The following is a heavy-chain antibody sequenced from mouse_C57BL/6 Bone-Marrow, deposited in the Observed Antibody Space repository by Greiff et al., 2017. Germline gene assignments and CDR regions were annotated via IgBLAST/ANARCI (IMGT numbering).Heavy chain of an antibody. V-gene: IGHV3-6*01. D-gene: IGHD2-4*01. CDR2: ISYDGSN. CDR1: GYSITSAYY. CDR3: ASLYYDYDGGGYYFDD. J-gene: IGHJ2*01. Sequence: EVQLQESGPGLVKPSQSLSLTCSVTGYSITSAYYWNWIRQFPGNKLEWMGYISYDGSNNYNPSLKNPISLTRDTSKNQFFLKLNSVTTEDTATYSGASLYYDYDGGGYYFDDWGQGTTLTVSS.